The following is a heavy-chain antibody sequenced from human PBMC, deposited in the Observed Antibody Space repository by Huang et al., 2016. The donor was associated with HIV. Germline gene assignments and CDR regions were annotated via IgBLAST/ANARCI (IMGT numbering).Heavy chain of an antibody. J-gene: IGHJ4*02. Sequence: QVQLVQSGAEVKKPGSSVKVSCKASGGSFRNFAIGWVRQAPGQGREWMGGISPTVGTANDAQKFQGRVTIIADESTSTAYMELSSLRSEDTAVYYCATVDYYDASGPQRGYFDNWGQGTLVTVSS. V-gene: IGHV1-69*01. CDR3: ATVDYYDASGPQRGYFDN. CDR2: ISPTVGTA. D-gene: IGHD3-22*01. CDR1: GGSFRNFA.